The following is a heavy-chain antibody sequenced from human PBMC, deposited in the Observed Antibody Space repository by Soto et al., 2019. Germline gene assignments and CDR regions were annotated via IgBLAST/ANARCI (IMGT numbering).Heavy chain of an antibody. CDR2: INPSGGYT. CDR1: GYTFSSYY. J-gene: IGHJ1*01. V-gene: IGHV1-46*01. CDR3: ASSTVAAPAHKYFQH. D-gene: IGHD4-17*01. Sequence: GASVKVSCKASGYTFSSYYMNWVRQAPGQGLEWLGIINPSGGYTTYAQRFLGRVTMTSDTSTSTVHMELGSLTSEDTAVYFCASSTVAAPAHKYFQHWGQGTLVT.